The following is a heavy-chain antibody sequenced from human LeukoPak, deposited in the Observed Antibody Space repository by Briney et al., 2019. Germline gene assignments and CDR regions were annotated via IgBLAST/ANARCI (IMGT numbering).Heavy chain of an antibody. CDR2: IWYDGSEK. V-gene: IGHV3-30*02. J-gene: IGHJ4*02. D-gene: IGHD6-19*01. CDR1: GFIFRNHG. Sequence: PGGSLRLSCAASGFIFRNHGMHWVRQAPGKGLEWVTFIWYDGSEKYYADSVRGRFTISRDNSNNTVNLQMNSLRTEDTALYYCAKDLSSGWSFDSWGQGTLVTVSS. CDR3: AKDLSSGWSFDS.